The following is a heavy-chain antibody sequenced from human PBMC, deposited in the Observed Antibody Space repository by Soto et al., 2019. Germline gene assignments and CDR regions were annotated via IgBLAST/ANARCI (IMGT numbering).Heavy chain of an antibody. Sequence: QLQLQESGSALVKPSQTLSLTCAVSGGSISSGGYHWSWILHPPGKGLEWIGYIYHSVSIYYNPSLMSRVTLSVDRSSNQFSLKLRSVTSAYTAVCYCAGVPAYGGQGTRCPVSS. CDR1: GGSISSGGYH. J-gene: IGHJ4*02. CDR3: AGVPAY. V-gene: IGHV4-30-2*01. CDR2: IYHSVSI.